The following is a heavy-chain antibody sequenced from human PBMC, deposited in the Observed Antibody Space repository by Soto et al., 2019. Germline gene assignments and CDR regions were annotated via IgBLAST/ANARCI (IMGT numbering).Heavy chain of an antibody. CDR2: VYDRART. CDR1: GASMTTGGFS. V-gene: IGHV4-30-2*01. CDR3: TWGSAAPRPLLYFDT. D-gene: IGHD2-15*01. Sequence: SETLSLTCAVSGASMTTGGFSWTWVRPPPGGGLEWIGHVYDRARTQYNPSLNGRVCISVDTSRSLFSLRLTSLTAADTAVYFCTWGSAAPRPLLYFDTWGQGTPVTVSS. J-gene: IGHJ4*02.